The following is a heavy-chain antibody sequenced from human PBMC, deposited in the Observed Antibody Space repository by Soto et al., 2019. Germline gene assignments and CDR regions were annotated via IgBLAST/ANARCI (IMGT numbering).Heavy chain of an antibody. Sequence: PGGSLRLSCTASGFTFGDYAMSWVRQAPGKGLEWVGFIRSKAYGGTTEYAASVKGRFTISRDDSKSIAYLQMNSLKTEDTAVYYCTRDLGYYYGMDVWGQGTTVTVSS. CDR1: GFTFGDYA. V-gene: IGHV3-49*04. J-gene: IGHJ6*02. CDR3: TRDLGYYYGMDV. CDR2: IRSKAYGGTT.